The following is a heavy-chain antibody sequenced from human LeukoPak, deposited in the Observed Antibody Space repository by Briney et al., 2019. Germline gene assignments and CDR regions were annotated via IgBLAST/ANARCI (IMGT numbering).Heavy chain of an antibody. Sequence: SVKVSCKASGGTFSTYGISWVRQAPGQGLEWMGRIIPLLGIANYAQKFHGRVTIIADKSTSTAYMELSSLRSEDTAVYYCARGVGDIVVVVAGVPYYYGMDVWGQGTTVTVSS. CDR2: IIPLLGIA. CDR1: GGTFSTYG. D-gene: IGHD2-15*01. V-gene: IGHV1-69*04. CDR3: ARGVGDIVVVVAGVPYYYGMDV. J-gene: IGHJ6*02.